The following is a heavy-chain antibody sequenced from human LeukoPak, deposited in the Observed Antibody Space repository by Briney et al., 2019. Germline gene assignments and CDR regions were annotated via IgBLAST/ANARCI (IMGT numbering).Heavy chain of an antibody. CDR3: ASFGYCSSTSCYARFDY. CDR2: IYYSGST. V-gene: IGHV4-59*01. D-gene: IGHD2-2*01. Sequence: PETLSLTCTVSGGSISSYYWSWIRQPPGKGLEWIGYIYYSGSTNYNPSLKSRVTISVDTSKNQFSLKLSSVTAADTAVYYCASFGYCSSTSCYARFDYWGQGTLVTVSS. J-gene: IGHJ4*02. CDR1: GGSISSYY.